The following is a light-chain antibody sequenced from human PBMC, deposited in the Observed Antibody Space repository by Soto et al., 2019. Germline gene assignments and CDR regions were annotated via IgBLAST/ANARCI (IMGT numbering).Light chain of an antibody. Sequence: DIVLTQSPGTLSLSPGERATLSCRASQSVSSSYLAWYQHKPGQAPRLLIYGASNRATGIPDRFSGSGSGTDFTLTINRLEPEAFAVYFCQQYGASPRFGQGTRLEIK. CDR3: QQYGASPR. J-gene: IGKJ5*01. CDR1: QSVSSSY. V-gene: IGKV3-20*01. CDR2: GAS.